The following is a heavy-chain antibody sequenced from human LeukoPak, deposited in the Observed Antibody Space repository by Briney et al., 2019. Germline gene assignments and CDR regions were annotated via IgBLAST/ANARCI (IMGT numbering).Heavy chain of an antibody. CDR3: AKDRVVDRYNGLDV. CDR2: ISDSAGTT. Sequence: GGSLRPSCAASGFTFSRFAMSWVRQAPGKGLEWVSAISDSAGTTNYADSVKGRFSISRDNSKNTLYLQMNSLRAEDTAVYYCAKDRVVDRYNGLDVWGRGTTVTVSS. CDR1: GFTFSRFA. D-gene: IGHD2-15*01. V-gene: IGHV3-23*01. J-gene: IGHJ6*02.